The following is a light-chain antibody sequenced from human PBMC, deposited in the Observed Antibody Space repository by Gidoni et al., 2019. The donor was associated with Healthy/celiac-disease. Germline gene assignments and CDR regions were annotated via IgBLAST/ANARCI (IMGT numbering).Light chain of an antibody. CDR2: GAS. Sequence: EIVLTQSPGTLSLSPGDRATLSCRASQSVSSSYLAWYQQKPGQAPRLLIYGASSRATGIPDRFSGSGSGTDFTLTISRLEPEDLAVYYCQQYGSSPPVTFXGXTKVEI. V-gene: IGKV3-20*01. CDR3: QQYGSSPPVT. CDR1: QSVSSSY. J-gene: IGKJ4*01.